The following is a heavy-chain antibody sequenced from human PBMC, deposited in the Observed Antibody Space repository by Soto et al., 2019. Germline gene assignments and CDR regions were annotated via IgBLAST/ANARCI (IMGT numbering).Heavy chain of an antibody. CDR1: GGSIDGYN. CDR2: VYYNGGS. Sequence: QVQLQESGPGLVKPSETLSLTCTVSGGSIDGYNCAWIRQPPGKALEWVGYVYYNGGSSYNPSLKSGVTLSMDTSKRQFSLPLRSVTAADTAVYYCARQGIGNLHGLVDVWGRGTTVTVSS. J-gene: IGHJ6*02. CDR3: ARQGIGNLHGLVDV. V-gene: IGHV4-59*08. D-gene: IGHD3-10*01.